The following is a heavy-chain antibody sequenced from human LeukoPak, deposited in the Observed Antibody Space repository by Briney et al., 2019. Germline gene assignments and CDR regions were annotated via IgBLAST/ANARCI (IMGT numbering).Heavy chain of an antibody. CDR2: INPSGGST. V-gene: IGHV1-46*01. Sequence: ASVKVSCKASGGTFSRYAISWVRQAPGLGLEWMGIINPSGGSTSYAQKFQGRVTMTRDTSTSTVYMELSSLRSDDTAVYYCARDARTGAFDIWGQGTMVTVSS. CDR3: ARDARTGAFDI. J-gene: IGHJ3*02. CDR1: GGTFSRYA. D-gene: IGHD1-14*01.